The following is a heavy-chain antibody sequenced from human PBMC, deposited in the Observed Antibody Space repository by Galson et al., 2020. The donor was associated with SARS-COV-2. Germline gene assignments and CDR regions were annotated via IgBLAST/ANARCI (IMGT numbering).Heavy chain of an antibody. D-gene: IGHD3-3*01. J-gene: IGHJ4*02. Sequence: GGSLRLSCAASGFTFSSYGMHWVRQAPGKGLEWVAVISYDGSNKYYADSVKGRFTISRDNSKNTLYLQMNSLRAEDTAVYYCAKAGLPAIFGVAISAQHFDYWGQGTLVTVSS. CDR3: AKAGLPAIFGVAISAQHFDY. V-gene: IGHV3-30*18. CDR2: ISYDGSNK. CDR1: GFTFSSYG.